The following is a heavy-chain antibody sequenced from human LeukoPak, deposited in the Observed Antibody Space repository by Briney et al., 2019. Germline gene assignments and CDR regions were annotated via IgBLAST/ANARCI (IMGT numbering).Heavy chain of an antibody. Sequence: GGSLRLSCAASGFIFSGQSMNWFRQAPGKGLEWISYIRSDGAITYYADSVKGRFTISRDNARNSLYLQMNSLRAEDTAVYYCARDHYYDSGAYPFDYWGQGTLVTVSS. V-gene: IGHV3-48*04. J-gene: IGHJ4*02. CDR2: IRSDGAIT. CDR1: GFIFSGQS. CDR3: ARDHYYDSGAYPFDY. D-gene: IGHD3-22*01.